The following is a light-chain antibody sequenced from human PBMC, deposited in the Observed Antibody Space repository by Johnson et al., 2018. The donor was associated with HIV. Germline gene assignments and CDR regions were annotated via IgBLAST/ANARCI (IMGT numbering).Light chain of an antibody. Sequence: QSVLTQPPSVSAAPGQKVTISCSGNTSNIESNYVSWYQHLPGTAPKLLIYENNKRPSGIPDRFSGSKSGTSATLGITGLQTGDEADYYCGTWDSSLSAYVFGTGTKVTVL. CDR2: ENN. V-gene: IGLV1-51*02. CDR1: TSNIESNY. J-gene: IGLJ1*01. CDR3: GTWDSSLSAYV.